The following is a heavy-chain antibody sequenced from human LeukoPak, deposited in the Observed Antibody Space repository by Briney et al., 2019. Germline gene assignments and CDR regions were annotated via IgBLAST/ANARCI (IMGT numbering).Heavy chain of an antibody. Sequence: ASVKVSCKVSGYTFTDYYMHWVQQAPGKGLERMGLVDPEDGETIYAEKFQGRVTITADTSTDTAYMELSSLRSEDTAVYYCAAVAGTFDYWGQGTLVTVSS. CDR2: VDPEDGET. V-gene: IGHV1-69-2*01. CDR1: GYTFTDYY. D-gene: IGHD6-19*01. CDR3: AAVAGTFDY. J-gene: IGHJ4*02.